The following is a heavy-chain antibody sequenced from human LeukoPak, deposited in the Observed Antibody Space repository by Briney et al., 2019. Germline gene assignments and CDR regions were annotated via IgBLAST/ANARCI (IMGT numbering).Heavy chain of an antibody. D-gene: IGHD6-13*01. V-gene: IGHV4-31*03. Sequence: SQTLSLTCTVSGGSISSGGYYWSWIRQHPGKGLEWIGYIYYSGSTYYNPSLKSRVTISVDTSKNQFSLKLSSVTAADTAVYYCARVEGSSWYPSWFDPWGQGTLVTVSS. J-gene: IGHJ5*02. CDR3: ARVEGSSWYPSWFDP. CDR1: GGSISSGGYY. CDR2: IYYSGST.